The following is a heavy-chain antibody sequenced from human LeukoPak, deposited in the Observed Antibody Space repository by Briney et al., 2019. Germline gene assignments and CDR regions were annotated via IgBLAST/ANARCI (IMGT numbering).Heavy chain of an antibody. CDR1: GGTFSSYA. CDR2: IIPIFGTA. CDR3: ARLGYCSSTSCSDP. Sequence: SVKVSCKASGGTFSSYAISWVRQAPGQGLEWMGGIIPIFGTANYAQKFQGRATITADESTSTAYMELSSLRSEDTAVYYCARLGYCSSTSCSDPWGQGTLVTVPS. V-gene: IGHV1-69*13. J-gene: IGHJ5*02. D-gene: IGHD2-2*01.